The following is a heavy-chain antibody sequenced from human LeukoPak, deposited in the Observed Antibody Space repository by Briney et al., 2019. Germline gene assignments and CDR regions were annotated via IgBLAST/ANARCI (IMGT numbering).Heavy chain of an antibody. J-gene: IGHJ5*02. CDR2: IYYSGST. V-gene: IGHV4-39*01. D-gene: IGHD4-17*01. Sequence: SETLSLTCTVSGGSISSSSYYWGWIRQPPGKGLEWIGSIYYSGSTYYNLSLKSRITISVNTSKNQFSLKLSSVTAADTAVYYCASYGDYGWFDPWGQGTLVTVSS. CDR1: GGSISSSSYY. CDR3: ASYGDYGWFDP.